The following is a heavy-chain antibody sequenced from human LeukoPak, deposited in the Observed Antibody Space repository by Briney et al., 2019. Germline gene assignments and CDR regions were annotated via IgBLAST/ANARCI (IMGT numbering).Heavy chain of an antibody. V-gene: IGHV3-30*02. CDR1: GFPFSSYG. D-gene: IGHD6-6*01. Sequence: PGGSLRLSCAASGFPFSSYGIHWVRQAPGKGLEWVAFIRYDGSDTYYADSVKSRFTISRDNSKNTLYLQLNSLRPEDTAVYYCAKEEYSISPALDYWGQGTLVTVSS. J-gene: IGHJ4*02. CDR3: AKEEYSISPALDY. CDR2: IRYDGSDT.